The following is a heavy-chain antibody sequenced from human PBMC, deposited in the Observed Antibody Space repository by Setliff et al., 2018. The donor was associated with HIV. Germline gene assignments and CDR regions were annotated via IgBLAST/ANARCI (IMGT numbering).Heavy chain of an antibody. D-gene: IGHD3-10*01. Sequence: ASVKVSCKASGYNFINNDINWVRQATGQGLEWMGWMNPNSGNSGYAQKFQGRVTMTRSTSFSTAYMELSNLTSEDTAIYYCVRKQKVSLGRGIVVLRGFDPWGQGTLVTVSS. J-gene: IGHJ5*02. CDR2: MNPNSGNS. CDR1: GYNFINND. CDR3: VRKQKVSLGRGIVVLRGFDP. V-gene: IGHV1-8*02.